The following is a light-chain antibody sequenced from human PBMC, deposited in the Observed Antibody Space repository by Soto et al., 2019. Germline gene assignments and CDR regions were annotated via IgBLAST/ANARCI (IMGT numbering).Light chain of an antibody. CDR3: QQFNNWPRT. CDR2: GAS. J-gene: IGKJ1*01. V-gene: IGKV3-15*01. Sequence: EIVMTQSPATLSVSPGERVTLSCRASQSVSSNLAWYQQKPGQAPRLLIYGASTRAPGIPARFSGSGSGTEFTLTISSLQSEDFAVYYCQQFNNWPRTFGQGTKV. CDR1: QSVSSN.